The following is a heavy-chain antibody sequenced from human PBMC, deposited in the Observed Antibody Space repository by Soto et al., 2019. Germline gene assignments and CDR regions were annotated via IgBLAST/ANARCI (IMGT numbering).Heavy chain of an antibody. D-gene: IGHD2-15*01. CDR2: INAGNGNT. V-gene: IGHV1-3*01. J-gene: IGHJ5*02. CDR1: GYTFTSYA. Sequence: ASVKVSCKASGYTFTSYAMHWVRQAPGQRLEWMGWINAGNGNTKYSQKFQGRVTITRDTSASTAYMELSSLRSEDTAVYYCARDLVVVAQRYNWFDPWGQGTLVTVSS. CDR3: ARDLVVVAQRYNWFDP.